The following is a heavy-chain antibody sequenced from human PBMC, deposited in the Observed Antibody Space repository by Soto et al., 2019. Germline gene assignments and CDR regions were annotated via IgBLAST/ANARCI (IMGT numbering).Heavy chain of an antibody. CDR1: GGSISISSYY. J-gene: IGHJ4*02. V-gene: IGHV4-39*01. Sequence: SETLSLTCTVSGGSISISSYYWCWIRQPPGKGLEWIGSIYYSGSTYYNPSLKSRVTISVDTSKNQFSLKLSSVTAADTAVYYCARQMEFGELYDYWGQGTLVTVSS. D-gene: IGHD3-10*01. CDR3: ARQMEFGELYDY. CDR2: IYYSGST.